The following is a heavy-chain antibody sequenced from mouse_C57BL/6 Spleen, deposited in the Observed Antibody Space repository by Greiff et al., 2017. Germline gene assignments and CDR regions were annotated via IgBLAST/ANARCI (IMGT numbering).Heavy chain of an antibody. CDR2: IYPGDGDT. J-gene: IGHJ1*03. V-gene: IGHV1-82*01. CDR3: ARGTYYGSSFDV. CDR1: GYAFSSSW. Sequence: VQLQQSGPELVKPGASVKISCKASGYAFSSSWMNWVKQRPGKGLEWIGRIYPGDGDTNYNGKFKGKATLTADKSSSTAYMQLSSLTSEDSAVYFCARGTYYGSSFDVWGTGTTVTVSS. D-gene: IGHD1-1*01.